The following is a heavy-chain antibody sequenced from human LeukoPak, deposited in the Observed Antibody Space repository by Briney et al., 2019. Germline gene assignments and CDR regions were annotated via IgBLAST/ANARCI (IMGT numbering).Heavy chain of an antibody. D-gene: IGHD1-7*01. J-gene: IGHJ6*03. Sequence: GASVKVSCKASGYTFTGYYIHWVRQAPGQGLEWMGWINPDSGGTIYVQKFQGRVTMTRDSPISTVYMELSRLSSDDTAVYYRARIFGTTSRYYYYMDVWGKGTTVTVSS. CDR3: ARIFGTTSRYYYYMDV. CDR2: INPDSGGT. CDR1: GYTFTGYY. V-gene: IGHV1-2*02.